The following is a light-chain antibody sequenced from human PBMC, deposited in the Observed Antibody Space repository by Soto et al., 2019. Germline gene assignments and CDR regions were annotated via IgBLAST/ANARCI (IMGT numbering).Light chain of an antibody. V-gene: IGKV4-1*01. CDR1: QSVLYSSNNKNY. J-gene: IGKJ1*01. Sequence: DIVMTQSPDSLAVSLGERATINCKSSQSVLYSSNNKNYLAWYQQKPGQPPKLLIYWASTRESGVPDRFSGSGSGTDFTLTISSLQAEDVAVCYCQQYYSTPSTFGQGTKVEIK. CDR3: QQYYSTPST. CDR2: WAS.